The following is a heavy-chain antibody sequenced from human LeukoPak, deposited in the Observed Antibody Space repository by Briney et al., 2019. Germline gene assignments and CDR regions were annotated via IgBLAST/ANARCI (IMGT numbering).Heavy chain of an antibody. Sequence: GGSLRLSCAASGFTFSNCAMSWVRQAPGKGLEWVSAISGSGGSTDYADSVKGRFTISRDTSKNTLYLQMNSLRAEDTAVYYCAKDRQRWLQFDAFDIWGQGTMVTVSS. CDR2: ISGSGGST. V-gene: IGHV3-23*01. J-gene: IGHJ3*02. D-gene: IGHD5-24*01. CDR1: GFTFSNCA. CDR3: AKDRQRWLQFDAFDI.